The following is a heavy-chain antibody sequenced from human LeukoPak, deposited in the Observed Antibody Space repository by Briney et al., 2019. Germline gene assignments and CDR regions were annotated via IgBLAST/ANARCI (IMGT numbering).Heavy chain of an antibody. CDR3: ARLRSMGFDY. CDR1: GCSISSYY. CDR2: INYSGST. J-gene: IGHJ4*02. D-gene: IGHD2/OR15-2a*01. Sequence: PSETLSLTCTASGCSISSYYWSWIRQPPGKGLEWIGYINYSGSTNYNPSLNSRVTICQDPSKSPFALKLSSVPAADTAVYYCARLRSMGFDYWGQGTLVTVSS. V-gene: IGHV4-59*01.